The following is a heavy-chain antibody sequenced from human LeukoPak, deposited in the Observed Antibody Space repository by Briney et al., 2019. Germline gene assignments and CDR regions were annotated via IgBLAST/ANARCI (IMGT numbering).Heavy chain of an antibody. CDR3: ATAVTYYDFDY. J-gene: IGHJ4*02. CDR2: FDPEDGET. V-gene: IGHV1-24*01. CDR1: GFTLTELS. D-gene: IGHD3-3*01. Sequence: ASAKVSCKVSGFTLTELSIHWVRQAPGEGLEWMGGFDPEDGETIYAQSFQDRVTMTEDTSTDTAYMELSSLRSEDTAIYYCATAVTYYDFDYWGQGTLVTVSS.